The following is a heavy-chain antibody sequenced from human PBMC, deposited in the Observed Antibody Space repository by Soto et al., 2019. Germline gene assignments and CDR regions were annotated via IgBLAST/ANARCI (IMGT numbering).Heavy chain of an antibody. J-gene: IGHJ5*02. V-gene: IGHV3-30*03. Sequence: PWWSLRLSCSASVVSFNSYDMPWGRKAPGKGPEWVAIISYDGSNTYYSDSVRGRFTISRDNSKDTLYLQMHSLRSEDTAIYYCARISRYCSGGDYHAWGQGTQVTVSS. D-gene: IGHD2-15*01. CDR1: VVSFNSYD. CDR3: ARISRYCSGGDYHA. CDR2: ISYDGSNT.